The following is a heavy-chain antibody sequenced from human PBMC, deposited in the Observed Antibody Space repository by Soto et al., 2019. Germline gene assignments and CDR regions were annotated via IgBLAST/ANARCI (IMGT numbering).Heavy chain of an antibody. J-gene: IGHJ4*02. CDR1: GYSFTNYW. D-gene: IGHD3-22*01. Sequence: GESLKISCKGSGYSFTNYWINWVRQMPGKGLEWMGKIDPSDSYTKYSPSFQGQVTISADKSISTAYLQWSSLKASDTAMYYCARQYNYDDSGYYYFFDNWGQGTLVTVSS. V-gene: IGHV5-10-1*04. CDR3: ARQYNYDDSGYYYFFDN. CDR2: IDPSDSYT.